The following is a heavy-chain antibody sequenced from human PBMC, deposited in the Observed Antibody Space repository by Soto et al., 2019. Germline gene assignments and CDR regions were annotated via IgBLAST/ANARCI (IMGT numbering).Heavy chain of an antibody. Sequence: ETLSLTCTVSGGSISSYYWSWIRQPPGKGLEWIGYIYYSGSTNYNPSLKSRVTISVDTSKNQFSLKLSSVTAADTAVYYCARMSSGSYGTFDYWGQGTLVTVSS. D-gene: IGHD3-10*01. J-gene: IGHJ4*02. CDR1: GGSISSYY. CDR3: ARMSSGSYGTFDY. V-gene: IGHV4-59*01. CDR2: IYYSGST.